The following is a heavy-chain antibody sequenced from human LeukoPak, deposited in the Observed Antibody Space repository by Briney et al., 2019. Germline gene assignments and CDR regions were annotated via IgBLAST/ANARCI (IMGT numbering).Heavy chain of an antibody. CDR3: ATDPGEWEPI. CDR2: IKSKIDGETS. CDR1: GFTFSSYA. V-gene: IGHV3-15*01. Sequence: GGSLRLSCAASGFTFSSYAMSWVRQAPGKGLEWVGRIKSKIDGETSDYAAPVRGRFTILRDDSKNILYLQMYSLKIEDTAVYYCATDPGEWEPIWGQGTMVTVSS. J-gene: IGHJ3*02. D-gene: IGHD1-26*01.